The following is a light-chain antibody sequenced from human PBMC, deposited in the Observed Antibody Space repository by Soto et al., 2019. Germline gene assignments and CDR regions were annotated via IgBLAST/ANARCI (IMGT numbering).Light chain of an antibody. Sequence: QAVVTQEPSLTVSPGGTVTLTCGSSTGAVTSGHYPYWFQQKPGQAPRTLIYHTSNQHSWTPVRFSGSLLGGKAALTLSGAQPEDEADYYCLVSYGGARWVFGGGTKLTVL. CDR1: TGAVTSGHY. CDR3: LVSYGGARWV. CDR2: HTS. J-gene: IGLJ3*02. V-gene: IGLV7-46*01.